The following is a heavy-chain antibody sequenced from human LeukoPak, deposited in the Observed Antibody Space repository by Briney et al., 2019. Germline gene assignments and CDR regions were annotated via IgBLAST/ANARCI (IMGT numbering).Heavy chain of an antibody. V-gene: IGHV3-64D*09. CDR3: VKAEWGYSGYDYSDQ. Sequence: GGSLRLSCSASGFTFSRNAMHWVRQAPGKGLEYVSTISSNEVSTFYADSVKGRFTISRDNSKNTLYLQMSSLRAEDTAVYYCVKAEWGYSGYDYSDQWGQGTLVTVSS. CDR2: ISSNEVST. D-gene: IGHD5-12*01. J-gene: IGHJ4*02. CDR1: GFTFSRNA.